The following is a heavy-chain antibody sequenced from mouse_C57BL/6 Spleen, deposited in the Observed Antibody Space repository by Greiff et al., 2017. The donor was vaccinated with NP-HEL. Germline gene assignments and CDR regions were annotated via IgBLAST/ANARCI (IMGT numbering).Heavy chain of an antibody. D-gene: IGHD2-12*01. CDR2: IDPSDSYT. V-gene: IGHV1-59*01. CDR1: GYTFTSYW. J-gene: IGHJ4*01. CDR3: AKEGVLRQWYAMDY. Sequence: QVQLQQPGAELVRPGTSVKLSCKASGYTFTSYWMHWVKQRPGQGLEWIGVIDPSDSYTNYNQKFKGKATLTVDTSSSTAYMQLSSLTSEDSAVYYCAKEGVLRQWYAMDYWGQGTSVTVSS.